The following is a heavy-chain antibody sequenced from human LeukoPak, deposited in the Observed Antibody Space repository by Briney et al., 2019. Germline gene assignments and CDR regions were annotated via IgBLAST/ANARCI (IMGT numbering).Heavy chain of an antibody. V-gene: IGHV4-59*08. J-gene: IGHJ4*02. CDR3: ARLGSLWLDY. CDR1: SGSISSYY. D-gene: IGHD5-18*01. Sequence: PSETLSLTCTVSSGSISSYYWSWIRQPPGKGLEWIGYIYYSGSTNYNPSLKSRVTISVDTSKNQFSLKLSSVTAADTAVYYCARLGSLWLDYWGQGTLVTVSS. CDR2: IYYSGST.